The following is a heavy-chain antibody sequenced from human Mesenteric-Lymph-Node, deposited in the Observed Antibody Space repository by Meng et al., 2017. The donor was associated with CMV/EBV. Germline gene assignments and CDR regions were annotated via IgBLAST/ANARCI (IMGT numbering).Heavy chain of an antibody. CDR2: INFNSGGT. J-gene: IGHJ4*02. Sequence: CKASGFTFTGYFLHWVRQAPGQGLEWLGRINFNSGGTDYAQKFQGRVTMTRDTSITTAYMELSRLTSDDTAVYYCARERYTSCLDYWGQGALVTVSS. V-gene: IGHV1-2*06. D-gene: IGHD2-2*01. CDR1: GFTFTGYF. CDR3: ARERYTSCLDY.